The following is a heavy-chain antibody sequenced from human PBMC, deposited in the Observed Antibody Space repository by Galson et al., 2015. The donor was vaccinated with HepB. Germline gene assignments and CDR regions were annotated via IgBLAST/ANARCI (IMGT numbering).Heavy chain of an antibody. CDR3: ARDLGSGFIVVPAAILDY. V-gene: IGHV1-2*04. CDR1: GYTFTGYY. Sequence: SVKVSCKASGYTFTGYYMHWVRQAPGQGLEWMGWINPNSGGTNYAQKFQGWVTMTRDTSISTAYMELSRLRSDDTAVYYCARDLGSGFIVVPAAILDYWGQGTLVTVSS. D-gene: IGHD2-2*01. CDR2: INPNSGGT. J-gene: IGHJ4*02.